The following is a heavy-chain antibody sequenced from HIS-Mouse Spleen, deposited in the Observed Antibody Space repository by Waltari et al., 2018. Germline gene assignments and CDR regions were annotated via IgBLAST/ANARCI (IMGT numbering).Heavy chain of an antibody. CDR3: ARAIGGYSGPGIG. Sequence: EVQLVESGGGLVQPGGSLRLSCAASGFTFSSYWMHWVRQAPGKGLVGVSRMNSDGSSTSSAGSGKGRFTISRDNAKNTLYLQMNSLRAEDTAVYYCARAIGGYSGPGIGWGQGTLVTVSS. J-gene: IGHJ4*02. CDR2: MNSDGSST. CDR1: GFTFSSYW. V-gene: IGHV3-74*01. D-gene: IGHD5-12*01.